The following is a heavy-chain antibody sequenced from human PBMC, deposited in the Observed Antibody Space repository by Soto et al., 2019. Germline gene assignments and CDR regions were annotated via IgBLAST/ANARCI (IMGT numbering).Heavy chain of an antibody. CDR3: ARDRGDSSSTWRYYYYGMDV. V-gene: IGHV4-61*01. J-gene: IGHJ6*02. CDR1: GGSVSSGSYY. D-gene: IGHD6-6*01. Sequence: SETLSLTCTVSGGSVSSGSYYWSWIRQPPGKGLEWIGYIYYSGSTNYNPSLKSRVTISVDTSKNQFSLKLSSVTAADTAVYYCARDRGDSSSTWRYYYYGMDVWGQGTTVTVS. CDR2: IYYSGST.